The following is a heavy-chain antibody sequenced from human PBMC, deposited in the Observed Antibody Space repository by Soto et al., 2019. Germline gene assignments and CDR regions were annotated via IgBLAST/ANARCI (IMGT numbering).Heavy chain of an antibody. CDR1: GGSFSGYY. D-gene: IGHD3-3*01. Sequence: QVQLQQWGAGLLKPSETLSLTCAVYGGSFSGYYWSWIRQPPGKGLEWIGEINHSGSTNYNPSLKSRVTISVDTSKNQFSLKLSSVTAVDTAVYYCARNGSYYDFWSGYYFGGGMDAWGQGTTVTVSS. CDR2: INHSGST. CDR3: ARNGSYYDFWSGYYFGGGMDA. V-gene: IGHV4-34*01. J-gene: IGHJ6*02.